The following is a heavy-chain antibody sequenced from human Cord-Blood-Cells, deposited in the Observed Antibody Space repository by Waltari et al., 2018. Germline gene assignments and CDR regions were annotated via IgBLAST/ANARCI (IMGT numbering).Heavy chain of an antibody. D-gene: IGHD1-1*01. CDR1: GFTFRIYI. Sequence: EVQLVESGGGLVKPGGSLRLSCEASGFTFRIYIINCVRQAPGKGLEWVSSISSSSSYIYYADAVKGRFTISRDNAKNSLYLQMNSLRAEDTAVYYCARAVRERRIDYWGQGTLVTVSS. CDR2: ISSSSSYI. J-gene: IGHJ4*02. V-gene: IGHV3-21*01. CDR3: ARAVRERRIDY.